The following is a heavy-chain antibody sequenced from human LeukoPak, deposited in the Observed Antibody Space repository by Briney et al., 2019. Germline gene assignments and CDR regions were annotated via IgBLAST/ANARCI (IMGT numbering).Heavy chain of an antibody. CDR1: GFTFSSYA. Sequence: PGRSLRLSCAASGFTFSSYAMHWVRQAPGKGLEWVAVISYDGSNKYYADSVKGRFTISRDNSKNTLYLQMNSLRAEDTAVYYCARVTVLRFLEWLSLPNWFDPWGQGTLVTVSS. J-gene: IGHJ5*02. D-gene: IGHD3-3*01. CDR2: ISYDGSNK. CDR3: ARVTVLRFLEWLSLPNWFDP. V-gene: IGHV3-30*04.